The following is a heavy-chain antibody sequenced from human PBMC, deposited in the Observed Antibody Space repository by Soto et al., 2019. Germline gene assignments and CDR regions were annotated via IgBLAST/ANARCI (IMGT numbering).Heavy chain of an antibody. V-gene: IGHV3-30*18. J-gene: IGHJ6*02. D-gene: IGHD1-26*01. CDR2: ISYDGSNK. Sequence: LRLSCAASGFTFSSYGMHWVRQAPGKGLEWVAVISYDGSNKYYADSVKGRFTISRDNSKNTLYLQMNSLRAEDTAVYYCAKDGREPRFYYYYGMDVWGQGTTVTVSS. CDR3: AKDGREPRFYYYYGMDV. CDR1: GFTFSSYG.